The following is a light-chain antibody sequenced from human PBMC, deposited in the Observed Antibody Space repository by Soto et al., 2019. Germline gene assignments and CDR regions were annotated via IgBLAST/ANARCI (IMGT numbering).Light chain of an antibody. V-gene: IGLV2-14*01. CDR2: EVT. Sequence: QSVLTQPASVSGSPGQSIAISCTGTSGDVGGYDYVSWYQQHPDKAPKLMIYEVTKRPSWVSNRFSGSKSGNTASLTISGLQPEDEADYYSSSHTSGSTRVFGSGTQLTVL. CDR1: SGDVGGYDY. CDR3: SSHTSGSTRV. J-gene: IGLJ7*01.